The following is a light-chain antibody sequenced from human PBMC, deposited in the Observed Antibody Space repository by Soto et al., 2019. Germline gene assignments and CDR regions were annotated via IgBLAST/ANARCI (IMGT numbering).Light chain of an antibody. CDR2: RSD. V-gene: IGLV1-47*01. J-gene: IGLJ3*02. CDR1: SSNIGSNY. Sequence: QSVLTQPPSASGTPGQRVTISCSGSSSNIGSNYVSWYQHLPGAAPKLLIYRSDQPPSGVPDRFSGSKSGTSASLAISGLRSEDEADYFCAVRDDSLSGHWVFGGGTKLTVL. CDR3: AVRDDSLSGHWV.